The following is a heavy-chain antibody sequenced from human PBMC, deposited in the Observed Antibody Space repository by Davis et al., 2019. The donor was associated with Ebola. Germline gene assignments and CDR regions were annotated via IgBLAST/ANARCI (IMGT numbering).Heavy chain of an antibody. CDR3: ARHALVVAATLCWFDP. J-gene: IGHJ5*02. D-gene: IGHD2-15*01. CDR1: GGSISSSSYY. Sequence: MPSETLPLTCTVSGGSISSSSYYWGWIRQPPGKGLEWIGSIYYSGSTYYNPSLKSRVTISVDTSKNQFSLKLSSVTAADTAVYYCARHALVVAATLCWFDPWGQGTLVTVSS. V-gene: IGHV4-39*01. CDR2: IYYSGST.